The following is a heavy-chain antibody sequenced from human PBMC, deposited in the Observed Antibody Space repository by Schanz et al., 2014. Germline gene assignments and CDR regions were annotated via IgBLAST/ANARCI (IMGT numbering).Heavy chain of an antibody. Sequence: QVQLVQSGAEVQKPGASVMLSCKTSGYSFNLFGVSWVRQAPGQGLEWMGWISAYNGNMNYAPKFQGRVTMTTDTSTSTAYMELRNLRSEDTAVYYCARDGVDAAAGGNYWGQGTLVTVSS. CDR1: GYSFNLFG. CDR2: ISAYNGNM. J-gene: IGHJ4*02. V-gene: IGHV1-18*04. D-gene: IGHD6-13*01. CDR3: ARDGVDAAAGGNY.